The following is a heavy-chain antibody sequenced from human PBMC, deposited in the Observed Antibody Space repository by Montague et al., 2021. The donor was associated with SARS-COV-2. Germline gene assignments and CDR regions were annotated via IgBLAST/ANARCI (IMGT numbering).Heavy chain of an antibody. J-gene: IGHJ4*02. CDR1: GASFSGYY. V-gene: IGHV4-34*01. D-gene: IGHD3-22*01. CDR3: ARKTRVWLSRRPYTYYFDY. CDR2: INHSGRT. Sequence: SETLSLTCAVYGASFSGYYWSWIRQPPGKGLEWIGEINHSGRTNYNPSLKSRLTISVDTSKNQFSLKLSSVTAADTAVYYCARKTRVWLSRRPYTYYFDYWGQGTLVTVSS.